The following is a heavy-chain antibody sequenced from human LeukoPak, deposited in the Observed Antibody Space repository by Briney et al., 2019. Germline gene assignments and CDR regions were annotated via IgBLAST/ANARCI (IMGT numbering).Heavy chain of an antibody. CDR1: GFTFSSYW. J-gene: IGHJ4*02. Sequence: GGSLRLSCAASGFTFSSYWMSWVRQAPGKGLEWVANIKQDGSEKHYVDSVKGRFTISRDNAKNSLYLQMNSLRAEDTAVYYCATDQLGYCTNGICSFDYWGQGTLVTVSS. CDR2: IKQDGSEK. CDR3: ATDQLGYCTNGICSFDY. D-gene: IGHD2-8*01. V-gene: IGHV3-7*03.